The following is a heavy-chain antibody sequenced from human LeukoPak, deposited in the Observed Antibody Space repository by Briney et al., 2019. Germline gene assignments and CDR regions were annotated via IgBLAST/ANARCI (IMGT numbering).Heavy chain of an antibody. Sequence: PGGSLRLSCAASGFTFSSYAMSWVRQAPGKGPEWVSAISGRGGSTYFADSVKGRFTVSRDNSKNTLYLQMNSLRAEDTALYYCAKGAREAFYDFWSGSSHFDYWGQGTLVTVSS. CDR1: GFTFSSYA. D-gene: IGHD3-3*01. CDR3: AKGAREAFYDFWSGSSHFDY. J-gene: IGHJ4*02. CDR2: ISGRGGST. V-gene: IGHV3-23*01.